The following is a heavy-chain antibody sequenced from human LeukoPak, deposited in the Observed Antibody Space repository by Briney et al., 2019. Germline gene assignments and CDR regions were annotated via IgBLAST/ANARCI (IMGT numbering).Heavy chain of an antibody. V-gene: IGHV3-11*04. D-gene: IGHD3-16*02. CDR1: GFTFSDYY. J-gene: IGHJ5*02. CDR2: ISSSGSTI. CDR3: ASLHVMITFGGVIVP. Sequence: GGSLRLSCAASGFTFSDYYMSWIRQAPGKGLEWVSYISSSGSTIYYADSVKGRFTISRDNAKNSLYLQMNSLRAEDTAVYYCASLHVMITFGGVIVPWGQGTLVTVSS.